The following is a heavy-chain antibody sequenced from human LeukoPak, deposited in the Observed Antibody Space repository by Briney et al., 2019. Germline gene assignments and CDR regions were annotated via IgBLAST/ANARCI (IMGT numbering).Heavy chain of an antibody. CDR3: AKEGLRYFDWLLRKPYYYYGMDV. V-gene: IGHV3-9*01. Sequence: GGSLRLSCAASGFTFDDYAMHWVRQAPGKGLEWVSGISWNSGSIGYADSVKGRFTISRDNAKNSLYLQMNSLRAEDTALYYCAKEGLRYFDWLLRKPYYYYGMDVWGQGTTVTVS. CDR1: GFTFDDYA. D-gene: IGHD3-9*01. CDR2: ISWNSGSI. J-gene: IGHJ6*02.